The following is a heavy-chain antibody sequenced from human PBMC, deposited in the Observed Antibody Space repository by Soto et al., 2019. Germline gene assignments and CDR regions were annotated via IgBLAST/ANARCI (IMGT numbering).Heavy chain of an antibody. V-gene: IGHV1-2*02. J-gene: IGHJ6*02. CDR3: ATTMVRGVISYYYGMDV. CDR1: GYTFSNYG. D-gene: IGHD3-10*01. Sequence: ASVKVSCKTSGYTFSNYGITWVRQAPGQPLEWMGWINPNSGGTNYAQKFQGRVTMTRDTSISTAYMELSRLRSGDTAVYYCATTMVRGVISYYYGMDVWGQGTTVTVSS. CDR2: INPNSGGT.